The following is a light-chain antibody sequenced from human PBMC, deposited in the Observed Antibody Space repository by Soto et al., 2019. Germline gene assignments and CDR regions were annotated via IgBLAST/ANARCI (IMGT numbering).Light chain of an antibody. CDR1: QSISSY. CDR2: SAS. V-gene: IGKV1-9*01. CDR3: QQLMSYTIT. J-gene: IGKJ5*01. Sequence: DIQMTQSPSTLSGSVGDRVTITCRASQSISSYLAWYQQKPGRAPKLLIHSASTLQSGVPSRFSGGGSGTHFTLSINRLQPEDFATYYCQQLMSYTITFGQGTRLEIK.